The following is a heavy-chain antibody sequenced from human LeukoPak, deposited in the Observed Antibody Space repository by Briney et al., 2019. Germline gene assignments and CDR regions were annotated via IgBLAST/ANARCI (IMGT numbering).Heavy chain of an antibody. CDR1: GGTFSSYA. CDR3: AREGYCSSTSCYDNWFDP. Sequence: SVKVSCKASGGTFSSYAISWVRQAPGQGLEWMGGIIPIFGIANYAQKFQGRVTITADKSTSTAYMELSSLRSEDTAVYYCAREGYCSSTSCYDNWFDPWGQGTLVTVSS. D-gene: IGHD2-2*01. CDR2: IIPIFGIA. J-gene: IGHJ5*02. V-gene: IGHV1-69*10.